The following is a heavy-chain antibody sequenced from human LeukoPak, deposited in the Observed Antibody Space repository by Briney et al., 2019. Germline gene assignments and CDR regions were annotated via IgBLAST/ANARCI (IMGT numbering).Heavy chain of an antibody. CDR1: GGTFSSYA. J-gene: IGHJ4*02. V-gene: IGHV1-69*01. Sequence: GSSVKVSCKASGGTFSSYAISWMRQAPGQGLEWMGGIIPIFGTANYAQKFQGRVTITADESTSTAYMELSSLRSEDTAVYYCATYSSSWGYFDYWGQGTLVTVSS. CDR2: IIPIFGTA. D-gene: IGHD6-6*01. CDR3: ATYSSSWGYFDY.